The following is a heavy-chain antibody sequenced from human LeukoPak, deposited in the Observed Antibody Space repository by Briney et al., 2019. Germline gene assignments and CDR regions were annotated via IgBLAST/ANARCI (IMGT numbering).Heavy chain of an antibody. CDR1: GFTVSTNY. CDR3: ARAPDNDAFDI. J-gene: IGHJ3*02. D-gene: IGHD1-14*01. Sequence: QPGGSLRLSCAASGFTVSTNYMSWVRQAPGKGLEWVSVIYDGGSTYYADSVNDRFTISRDNSKNALFLQMNSLRADDTAVYYCARAPDNDAFDIWGQGTMVTVSS. V-gene: IGHV3-66*01. CDR2: IYDGGST.